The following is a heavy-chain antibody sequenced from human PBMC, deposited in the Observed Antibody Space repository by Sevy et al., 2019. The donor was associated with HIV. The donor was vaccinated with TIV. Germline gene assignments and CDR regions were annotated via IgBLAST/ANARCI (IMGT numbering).Heavy chain of an antibody. Sequence: GGSLRLSCAASGFTFRSYAMNWVRQAPGKGLEWVSCISGSGGNTYYADSVKGRFTIAKDSSKNTLYLQMNSLLAEDTAVYSCAKDYYDGSGYYPQGAFDIWGQGTIVTVSS. CDR3: AKDYYDGSGYYPQGAFDI. J-gene: IGHJ3*02. D-gene: IGHD3-22*01. CDR2: ISGSGGNT. CDR1: GFTFRSYA. V-gene: IGHV3-23*01.